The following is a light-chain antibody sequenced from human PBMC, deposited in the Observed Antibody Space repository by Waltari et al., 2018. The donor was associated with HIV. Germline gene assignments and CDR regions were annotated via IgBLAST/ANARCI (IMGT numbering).Light chain of an antibody. J-gene: IGLJ2*01. CDR3: CAYAGSTTYVI. CDR2: EVS. V-gene: IGLV2-23*02. Sequence: QPAMTQPACVAGSPGQSITLHCSGHRRDVGGYNLVSWYQQHPGKAPKLMIYEVSKRPSGVSNPFAGSKSGNTASLTISGLQAEDEADYYCCAYAGSTTYVIFGGGTKLTVL. CDR1: RRDVGGYNL.